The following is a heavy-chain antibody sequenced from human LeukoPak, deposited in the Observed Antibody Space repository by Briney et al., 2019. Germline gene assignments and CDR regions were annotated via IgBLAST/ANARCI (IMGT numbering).Heavy chain of an antibody. CDR1: GGTFSSYA. CDR2: IIPIFGTA. D-gene: IGHD6-13*01. CDR3: ARSAAAAGFSAEGY. J-gene: IGHJ4*02. V-gene: IGHV1-69*06. Sequence: GASVKVSCKASGGTFSSYAISWLRQAPGQGLEWMGGIIPIFGTANYAQKFQGRVTITADKSTSTAYMELSSLGSEDTAVYYCARSAAAAGFSAEGYWGQGTLVTVSS.